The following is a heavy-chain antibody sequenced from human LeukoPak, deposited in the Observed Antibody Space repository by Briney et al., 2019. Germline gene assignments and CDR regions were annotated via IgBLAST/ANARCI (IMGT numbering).Heavy chain of an antibody. D-gene: IGHD1-26*01. CDR1: GYTFTGYY. CDR2: INPNGGGT. CDR3: ARDVGATNAFDI. Sequence: GASVKVSCKASGYTFTGYYMHWVRQAPGQGLEWMGRINPNGGGTNYAQKFQGRVTMTRDTSISTAYMELSRLRSDDTAVYYCARDVGATNAFDIWGQGTMVTVSS. V-gene: IGHV1-2*06. J-gene: IGHJ3*02.